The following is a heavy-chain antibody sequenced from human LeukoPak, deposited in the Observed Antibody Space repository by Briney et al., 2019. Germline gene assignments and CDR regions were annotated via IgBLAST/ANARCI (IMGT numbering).Heavy chain of an antibody. CDR1: GFTFSSYA. CDR2: ISGSGGST. J-gene: IGHJ6*03. CDR3: ARGSFYYYYMDV. Sequence: GGSLRLSCAASGFTFSSYAMSWVRQAPGKGLEWVSGISGSGGSTYYADSVKGRFTISRDNSKNTLYLQMNSLRAEDMALYYCARGSFYYYYMDVWGKGTTVTVSS. D-gene: IGHD3-10*01. V-gene: IGHV3-23*01.